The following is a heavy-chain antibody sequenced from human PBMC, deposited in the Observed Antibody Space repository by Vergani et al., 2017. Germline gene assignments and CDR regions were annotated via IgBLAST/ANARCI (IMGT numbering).Heavy chain of an antibody. CDR2: IYSGGST. CDR1: GFTVSSNY. J-gene: IGHJ4*02. V-gene: IGHV3-66*01. Sequence: EVQLVESGGGLVQPGGSLRLSCAASGFTVSSNYMSWVRQAPGKGLEWVSVIYSGGSTYYADSVKGRFTISRDNANNSLYLQMNSLRAEDTAVYYCARGPYYGSGVDYWGQGTLVTVSS. CDR3: ARGPYYGSGVDY. D-gene: IGHD3-10*01.